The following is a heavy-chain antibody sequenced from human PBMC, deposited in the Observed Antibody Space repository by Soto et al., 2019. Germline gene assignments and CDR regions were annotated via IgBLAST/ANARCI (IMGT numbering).Heavy chain of an antibody. CDR2: IYYIRST. D-gene: IGHD2-8*01. J-gene: IGHJ4*02. CDR3: ARETILWCINS. CDR1: GGSISSGGYY. Sequence: QVQLQESGPGLVKPSQTLSLTCTVSGGSISSGGYYWSWIRQHPGKGLEWIGYIYYIRSTYYNPSLKSRVTISVDTSENQCSLKLSSETAPDTAEYYCARETILWCINSWCQGTLVTVSS. V-gene: IGHV4-31*03.